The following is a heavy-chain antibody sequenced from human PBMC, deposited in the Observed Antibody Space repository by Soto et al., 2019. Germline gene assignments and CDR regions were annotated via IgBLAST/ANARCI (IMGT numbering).Heavy chain of an antibody. CDR3: ARERYDKSGYYYSHFDY. V-gene: IGHV4-4*02. Sequence: QVQLQESGPGLVKPSGTLSLTCAVSGGSISSSNWWSWVRQPPGKGLEWIGKIYHSGSTNYNPSLMSRVTISVDKSQNPFSLKLSSVTAADTAVYYCARERYDKSGYYYSHFDYWGQGTLVTVSS. CDR1: GGSISSSNW. J-gene: IGHJ4*02. D-gene: IGHD3-22*01. CDR2: IYHSGST.